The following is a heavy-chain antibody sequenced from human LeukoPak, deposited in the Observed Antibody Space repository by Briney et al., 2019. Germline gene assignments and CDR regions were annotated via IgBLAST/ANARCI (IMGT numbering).Heavy chain of an antibody. J-gene: IGHJ4*02. CDR2: MNWNGAGT. D-gene: IGHD1-26*01. Sequence: GGSLRLSCAASGVTFTSYAMSWVRQPPGKGLEWVAGMNWNGAGTGYAESVKGRLTIYRDNAKDALYLQLNSLRAEDTAFYHCVRESLSHRGTYADYWGQGTLVTVSS. V-gene: IGHV3-20*01. CDR1: GVTFTSYA. CDR3: VRESLSHRGTYADY.